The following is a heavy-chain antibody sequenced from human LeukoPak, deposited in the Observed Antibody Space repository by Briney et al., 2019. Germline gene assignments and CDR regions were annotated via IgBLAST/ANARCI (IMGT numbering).Heavy chain of an antibody. Sequence: QSGGSLRLSCAGSDFTFATYWMHWVRQAPGKGLVWVSRISTDGIYKTYADSVKGRFTISRDNARNTLFLQMDSLRAEDTAVYYCVRGTSRENGYGGDDPYWGQGTLVTVSS. CDR1: DFTFATYW. CDR3: VRGTSRENGYGGDDPY. D-gene: IGHD2-21*02. CDR2: ISTDGIYK. J-gene: IGHJ4*02. V-gene: IGHV3-74*03.